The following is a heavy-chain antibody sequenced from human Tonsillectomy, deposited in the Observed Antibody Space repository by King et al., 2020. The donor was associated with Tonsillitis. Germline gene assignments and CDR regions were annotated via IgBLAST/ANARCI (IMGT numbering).Heavy chain of an antibody. CDR2: IITILGIA. Sequence: QLVQSGAEVKKPGSSVKVSCKASVGTFSSFSSYGISWVRQAPGQVLDWMGRIITILGIAKNAQKFQGRVTITADKSTSTAYMELSSLRSEETAVYYCAREGSGIAAALDYWGQGTLVTVSS. J-gene: IGHJ4*02. V-gene: IGHV1-69*09. CDR3: AREGSGIAAALDY. CDR1: VGTFSSFSSYG. D-gene: IGHD6-13*01.